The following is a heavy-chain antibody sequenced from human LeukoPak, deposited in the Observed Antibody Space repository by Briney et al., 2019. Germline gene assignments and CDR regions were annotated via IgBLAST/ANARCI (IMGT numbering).Heavy chain of an antibody. D-gene: IGHD4-11*01. J-gene: IGHJ6*02. Sequence: GGSLRLSRAASGFTFSSYAMNWVRQAPGKGLEWVASISGSGDNTYYADSVKGRFTVSRDNSKNTLSLLMNILRAEDTAIYYCAKVTVTTTYYYYYGMDVWGQGTTVTVSS. CDR3: AKVTVTTTYYYYYGMDV. CDR1: GFTFSSYA. V-gene: IGHV3-23*01. CDR2: ISGSGDNT.